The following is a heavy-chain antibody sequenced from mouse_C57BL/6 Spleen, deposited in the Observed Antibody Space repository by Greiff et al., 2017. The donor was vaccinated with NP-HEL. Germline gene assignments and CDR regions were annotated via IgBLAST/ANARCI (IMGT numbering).Heavy chain of an antibody. J-gene: IGHJ2*01. D-gene: IGHD1-1*01. V-gene: IGHV1-26*01. CDR3: ARDPYYYGSSL. Sequence: EVQLQQSGPELVKPGASVKISCKASGYTFTDYYMNWVKQSHGKSLEWIGDINPNNGGTSYNQKFKGKATLTVVKSSSTAYMELRSLTSEDSAVYYCARDPYYYGSSLWGQGTTLTVSS. CDR1: GYTFTDYY. CDR2: INPNNGGT.